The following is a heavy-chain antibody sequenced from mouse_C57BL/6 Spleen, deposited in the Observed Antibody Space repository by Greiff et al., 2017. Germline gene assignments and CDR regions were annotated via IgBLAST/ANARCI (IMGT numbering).Heavy chain of an antibody. CDR3: ARTRQLRLRDAMDY. D-gene: IGHD3-2*02. CDR1: GYTFTSYW. J-gene: IGHJ4*01. Sequence: QVQLQQPGAELVMPGASVKLSCKASGYTFTSYWMHWVKQRPGQGLEWIGEIDPSDSYTNYNQKFKGKSTLTVDKSSSTAYMPLSSLTSEDSSVYYCARTRQLRLRDAMDYWGQGTSVTFSS. CDR2: IDPSDSYT. V-gene: IGHV1-69*01.